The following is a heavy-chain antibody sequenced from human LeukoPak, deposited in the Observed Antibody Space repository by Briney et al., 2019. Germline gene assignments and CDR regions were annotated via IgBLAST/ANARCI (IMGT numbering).Heavy chain of an antibody. CDR3: ARAVQRGFSYYYYMDV. D-gene: IGHD3-16*01. J-gene: IGHJ6*03. CDR1: GGSISSYY. Sequence: SETLSLTCTVSGGSISSYYWSWIRQPAGKGLEWIGRIYTSGSTNYNPSLKSRVTMSVDTSKNQFSLKLSSVTAADTAVYYCARAVQRGFSYYYYMDVWGKGTTVTVSS. V-gene: IGHV4-4*07. CDR2: IYTSGST.